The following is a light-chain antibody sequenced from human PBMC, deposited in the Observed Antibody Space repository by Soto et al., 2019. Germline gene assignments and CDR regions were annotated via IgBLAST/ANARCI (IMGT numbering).Light chain of an antibody. J-gene: IGKJ1*01. CDR1: QSVSSSY. CDR2: GAS. Sequence: EIVLTQSPGTLSLSPGERATLSCRASQSVSSSYLAWYQQKPGQAHRLLIYGASSRATGIPDRFSGSGSGKDFTLTISILEPEDFAVYYCQQYGSSRTFGQGTKVEIK. V-gene: IGKV3-20*01. CDR3: QQYGSSRT.